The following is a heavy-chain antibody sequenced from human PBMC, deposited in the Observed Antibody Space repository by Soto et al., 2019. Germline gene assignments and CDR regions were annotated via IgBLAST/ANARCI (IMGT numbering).Heavy chain of an antibody. CDR2: IDPKGTT. J-gene: IGHJ4*02. Sequence: PGGSVRLSCAASEFTFSNHWTHWVRQAPGQGLVWVSRIDPKGTTSYADPVKGRFTISRDNAKNTVYLQMNSLTAEDTAVYYCATVFDFWGRGTLVTVSS. CDR1: EFTFSNHW. V-gene: IGHV3-74*01. CDR3: ATVFDF.